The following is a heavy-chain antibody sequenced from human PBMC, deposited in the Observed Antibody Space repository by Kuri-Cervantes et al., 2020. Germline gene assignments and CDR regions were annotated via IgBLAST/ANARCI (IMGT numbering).Heavy chain of an antibody. D-gene: IGHD6-13*01. V-gene: IGHV3-23*01. CDR1: GFTFSSYA. CDR2: ISGSGGST. Sequence: GGSLRLSCAASGFTFSSYAMSWVRQAPGKGLEWVLAISGSGGSTYYADSVKGRFTISRDNSKNTLYLQMNSLRAEDTAVYYCARDSSSWYYYYYYMDVWGKGTTVTVSS. CDR3: ARDSSSWYYYYYYMDV. J-gene: IGHJ6*03.